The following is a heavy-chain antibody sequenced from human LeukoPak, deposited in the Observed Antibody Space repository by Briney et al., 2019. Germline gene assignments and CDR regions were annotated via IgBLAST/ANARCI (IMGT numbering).Heavy chain of an antibody. CDR2: IYYSGST. J-gene: IGHJ4*02. D-gene: IGHD5-24*01. CDR1: GGSISSYY. V-gene: IGHV4-59*01. CDR3: ARDGHGDNDFDY. Sequence: SETLSLTCTVSGGSISSYYWSWIRQSPGKGLEWIGYIYYSGSTNYNPSLKSRVTISVDTSKNQFSLKLSSVTAADTAVYYCARDGHGDNDFDYWGQGTLVTVSS.